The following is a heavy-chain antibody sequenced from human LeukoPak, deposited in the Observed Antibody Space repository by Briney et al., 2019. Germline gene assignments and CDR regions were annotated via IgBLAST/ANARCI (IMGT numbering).Heavy chain of an antibody. D-gene: IGHD2-15*01. V-gene: IGHV4-61*02. J-gene: IGHJ3*02. CDR1: GGSISSGSYC. Sequence: SETLSLTCTVSGGSISSGSYCWSWIRQPAGKGLEWIGRIYTSGSTNYNPSLKSRVTISVDTSKNQFSLKLSSVTAADTAVYYCARAVKLGYCSGGSCPDAFDIWGQGTMVTVSS. CDR3: ARAVKLGYCSGGSCPDAFDI. CDR2: IYTSGST.